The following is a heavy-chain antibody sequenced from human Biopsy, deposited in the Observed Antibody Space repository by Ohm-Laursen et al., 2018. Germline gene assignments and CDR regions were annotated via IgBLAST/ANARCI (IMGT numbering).Heavy chain of an antibody. CDR2: ISSSGSTI. CDR3: ARGNYYYDSSGLESYDAFDI. D-gene: IGHD3-22*01. Sequence: SLRLSCAASGFTFSDYNMSWIRQAPGKGLGWVSYISSSGSTIYYADSVKGRFTISRDNAKNSLYLQMNSLRAEDTAVYYCARGNYYYDSSGLESYDAFDIWGQGTMVTVSS. V-gene: IGHV3-11*01. CDR1: GFTFSDYN. J-gene: IGHJ3*02.